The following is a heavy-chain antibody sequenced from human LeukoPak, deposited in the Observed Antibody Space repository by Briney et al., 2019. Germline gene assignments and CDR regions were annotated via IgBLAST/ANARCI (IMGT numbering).Heavy chain of an antibody. V-gene: IGHV4-39*01. CDR2: IYYSGST. CDR1: GGSISSSSYY. CDR3: ARHVEYSSGWFHPPPYYFDY. J-gene: IGHJ4*02. D-gene: IGHD6-19*01. Sequence: KPSETLSLTCTVSGGSISSSSYYWGWIRQPPGKGLEWIGSIYYSGSTYYNPSLKSRVTISVDTSKNQFSLKLSSVTAADTAVYYCARHVEYSSGWFHPPPYYFDYWGQGTLVTVSS.